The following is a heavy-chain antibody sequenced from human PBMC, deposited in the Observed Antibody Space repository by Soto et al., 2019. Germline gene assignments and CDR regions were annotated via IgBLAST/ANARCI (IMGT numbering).Heavy chain of an antibody. J-gene: IGHJ4*02. CDR3: ARSYYYDSSGYYADY. CDR2: IYYSGST. CDR1: GGSISSGGYY. V-gene: IGHV4-31*03. D-gene: IGHD3-22*01. Sequence: SETLSLTCTVSGGSISSGGYYWSWIRQHPGKGLEWIGYIYYSGSTYYNPSLKSRVTISVDTSKNQFSLKLSSVTAADTAVYYCARSYYYDSSGYYADYWGQGTLVTVSS.